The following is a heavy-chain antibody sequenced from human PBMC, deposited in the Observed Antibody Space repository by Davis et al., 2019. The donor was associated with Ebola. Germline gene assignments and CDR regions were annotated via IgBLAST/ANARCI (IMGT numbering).Heavy chain of an antibody. CDR3: ARDHCSSTSCYFDY. V-gene: IGHV1-69*06. J-gene: IGHJ4*02. D-gene: IGHD2-2*01. Sequence: SVKVSCKASGGTFSSYAISWVRQAPGQGLEWMGQIIPIFGTADYAQKFQGRVTITADKSTSTAYMELSSLRSEDTAVYYCARDHCSSTSCYFDYWGQGTLVSVSS. CDR1: GGTFSSYA. CDR2: IIPIFGTA.